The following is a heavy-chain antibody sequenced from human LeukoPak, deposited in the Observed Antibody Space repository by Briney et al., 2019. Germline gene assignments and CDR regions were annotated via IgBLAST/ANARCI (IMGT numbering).Heavy chain of an antibody. Sequence: TLSLTCTVPGGSISSGGYYWSWIRQHPGKGLEWIGYIYYSGSTYYNPSLRSRITISLDTSKNQFSLKLSSVIAADTAVYYCARLRHNGYSYGYVDYWGQGTLVTVSS. CDR3: ARLRHNGYSYGYVDY. J-gene: IGHJ4*02. CDR1: GGSISSGGYY. V-gene: IGHV4-31*03. CDR2: IYYSGST. D-gene: IGHD5-18*01.